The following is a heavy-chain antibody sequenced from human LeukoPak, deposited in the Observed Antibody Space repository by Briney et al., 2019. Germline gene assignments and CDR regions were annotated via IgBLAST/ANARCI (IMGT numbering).Heavy chain of an antibody. CDR1: GGSISSSSYY. CDR3: AREGRYSSSWALDY. CDR2: IYYSGST. Sequence: SETLSLTCTVSGGSISSSSYYWGWIRQPPGKGLEWIGSIYYSGSTYYNPSLKSRVTISVDTPKNQFSLKLSSVTAADTAVYYCAREGRYSSSWALDYWGQGTLVTVSS. J-gene: IGHJ4*02. V-gene: IGHV4-39*07. D-gene: IGHD6-13*01.